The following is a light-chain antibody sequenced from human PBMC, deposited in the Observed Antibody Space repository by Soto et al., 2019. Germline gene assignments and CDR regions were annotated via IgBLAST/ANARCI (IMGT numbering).Light chain of an antibody. CDR2: AAS. V-gene: IGKV1-12*01. CDR3: QQGNSFPIT. J-gene: IGKJ5*01. Sequence: DIQMTQSPSSVSASVGDRVTITCRASQSISTWLAWYQQRPGTVPKLLIYAASNVQSGVPSRFSGSGAGTEFTLTMSSLQPEDFGTYYCQQGNSFPITFGQGTRLEIK. CDR1: QSISTW.